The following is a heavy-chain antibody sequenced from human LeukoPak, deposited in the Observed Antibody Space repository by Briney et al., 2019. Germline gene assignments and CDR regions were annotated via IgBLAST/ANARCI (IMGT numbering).Heavy chain of an antibody. V-gene: IGHV3-30*18. CDR1: GFTFSSYG. D-gene: IGHD3-10*01. J-gene: IGHJ4*02. CDR3: AKDAMVRGVMPEY. Sequence: PGGSLRLSCAASGFTFSSYGMHWVRQAPGKGLEWVAVISYDGSNKYYADSVKGRFTISRDNSKNTLYLQMSSLRAEDTAVYYCAKDAMVRGVMPEYWGQGTLVTVSS. CDR2: ISYDGSNK.